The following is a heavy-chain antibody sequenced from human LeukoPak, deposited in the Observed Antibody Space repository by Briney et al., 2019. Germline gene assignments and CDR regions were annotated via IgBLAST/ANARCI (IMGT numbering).Heavy chain of an antibody. Sequence: GGSLRLSCAASGFTFSSYSMNWVRQAPGKGLEWVSSISSSSSYIYYADSVKGRFTISRDNAKNSLYLQMNSLRAEDTAVYYCASGYGSGSTTDYWGQGTLVTVSS. D-gene: IGHD3-10*01. CDR3: ASGYGSGSTTDY. J-gene: IGHJ4*02. V-gene: IGHV3-21*01. CDR1: GFTFSSYS. CDR2: ISSSSSYI.